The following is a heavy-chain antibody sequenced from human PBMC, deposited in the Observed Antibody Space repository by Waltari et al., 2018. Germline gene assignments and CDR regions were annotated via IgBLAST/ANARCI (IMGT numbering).Heavy chain of an antibody. CDR1: GFPFSSYS. CDR3: AIIVVVVAATPFPFDY. V-gene: IGHV3-23*03. CDR2: IYSGGST. D-gene: IGHD2-15*01. J-gene: IGHJ4*02. Sequence: EVQLLESGGGLVRPGGSLRLSCAASGFPFSSYSMRWVRQAPGKGLEWVSVIYSGGSTYYADSVKGRFTISRDNSKNTLYLQMNSLRAEDTAVYYCAIIVVVVAATPFPFDYWGQGTLVTVSS.